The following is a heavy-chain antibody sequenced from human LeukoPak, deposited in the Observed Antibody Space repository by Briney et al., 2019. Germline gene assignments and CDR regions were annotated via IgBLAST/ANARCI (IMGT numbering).Heavy chain of an antibody. J-gene: IGHJ5*02. CDR2: MYYSGST. CDR3: ARLRNYYDRSGYKQLWFDP. V-gene: IGHV4-59*01. Sequence: SETLSLTCSVSGGSISSYHWSWIRQPPGKGLEWIGNMYYSGSTNYNPSLRSRVTISVDTSKNQFSLKLSSVTAADTAVYYCARLRNYYDRSGYKQLWFDPWGQGTLVTVSS. D-gene: IGHD3-22*01. CDR1: GGSISSYH.